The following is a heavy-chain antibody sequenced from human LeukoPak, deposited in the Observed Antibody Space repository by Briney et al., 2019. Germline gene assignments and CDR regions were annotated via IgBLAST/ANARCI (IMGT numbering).Heavy chain of an antibody. CDR1: GFTFSSYG. V-gene: IGHV3-30*18. D-gene: IGHD2-15*01. Sequence: GGSLRLSCAASGFTFSSYGMHWVRQAPGKGLEWVAVISYDGSNKYYADSVKGRFTISRDNSKNTLYLQMNSLRAEDTAVYYCAKVQLLPTYYYYYGMDVWGQGTTVTVSS. CDR3: AKVQLLPTYYYYYGMDV. J-gene: IGHJ6*02. CDR2: ISYDGSNK.